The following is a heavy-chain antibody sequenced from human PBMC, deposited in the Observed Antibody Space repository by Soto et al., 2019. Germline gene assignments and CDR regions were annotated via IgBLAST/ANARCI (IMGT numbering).Heavy chain of an antibody. CDR3: SRDDVGCEAGPCYEVALDV. V-gene: IGHV3-66*01. J-gene: IGHJ6*04. Sequence: PGGSLRLSCAASGFTVSSKYMSWVRQAPGKGLEWVSLIQSGGPTYYADSVRGRFTISRDTSENTLHLQMNSLRAEDTAVYYCSRDDVGCEAGPCYEVALDVWGKGTTVTVTS. D-gene: IGHD5-12*01. CDR2: IQSGGPT. CDR1: GFTVSSKY.